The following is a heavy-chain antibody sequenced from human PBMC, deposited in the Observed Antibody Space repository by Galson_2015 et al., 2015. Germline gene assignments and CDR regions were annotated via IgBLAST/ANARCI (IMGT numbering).Heavy chain of an antibody. D-gene: IGHD2-2*03. V-gene: IGHV3-30-3*01. CDR1: GFTFSSYS. Sequence: SLRLSCAASGFTFSSYSMHWVRQAPGKGPEWVAVISADGTNKYYADSVKGRFTIARDNSKATLSLQMHSLKPGDTAIYYCVGDGSWGQGILVTVSS. CDR3: VGDGS. J-gene: IGHJ5*02. CDR2: ISADGTNK.